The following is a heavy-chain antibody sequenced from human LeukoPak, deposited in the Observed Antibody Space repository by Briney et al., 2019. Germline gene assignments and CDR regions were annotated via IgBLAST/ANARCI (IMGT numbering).Heavy chain of an antibody. CDR3: ARAINTCYDFWSGYYPDY. D-gene: IGHD3-3*01. CDR1: GFTFSSYA. J-gene: IGHJ4*02. Sequence: GRSLRLSCAASGFTFSSYAMHWVRQAPGKGLEWVAVISYDGSNKYYADSVKGRFTISRDNSKNTLYLQMNSLRAEDTAVYYCARAINTCYDFWSGYYPDYWGQGTLVTVSS. V-gene: IGHV3-30-3*01. CDR2: ISYDGSNK.